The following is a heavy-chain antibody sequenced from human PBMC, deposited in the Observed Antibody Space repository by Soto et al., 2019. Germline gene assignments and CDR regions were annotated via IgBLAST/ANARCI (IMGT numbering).Heavy chain of an antibody. Sequence: GASVKVSCKASGYTFTSYGISWVRQAPGQGLEWMGWISAYNGNTNYAQKLQGRVTMTTDTSTSTAYMELRSLRSDDTAVYYCARFVRSCSATTCSTRADVWGQGITVTVSS. V-gene: IGHV1-18*01. CDR2: ISAYNGNT. CDR1: GYTFTSYG. D-gene: IGHD2-2*01. J-gene: IGHJ6*02. CDR3: ARFVRSCSATTCSTRADV.